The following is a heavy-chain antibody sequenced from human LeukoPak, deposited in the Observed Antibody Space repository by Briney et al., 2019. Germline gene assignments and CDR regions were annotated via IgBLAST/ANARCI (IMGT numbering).Heavy chain of an antibody. CDR3: ARFSGYSSGWLRTFYFDY. CDR1: GGSISSSSYY. D-gene: IGHD6-19*01. J-gene: IGHJ4*02. V-gene: IGHV4-39*01. Sequence: SETLSLTCTVSGGSISSSSYYWGWIRQPPGKGLEWIGSIYYSGSTYYNPSPKSRVTISVDTSKNQFSLKLSSVTAADTAVYYCARFSGYSSGWLRTFYFDYWGQGTLVTVSS. CDR2: IYYSGST.